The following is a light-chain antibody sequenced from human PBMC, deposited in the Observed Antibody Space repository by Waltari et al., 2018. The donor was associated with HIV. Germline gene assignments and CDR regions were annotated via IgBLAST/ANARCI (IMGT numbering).Light chain of an antibody. CDR2: EKN. V-gene: IGLV1-51*02. CDR1: SSNIGNNH. CDR3: ATWDWRLSAVV. Sequence: QSVLTQPPSVSASPGQKVNISCSGSSSNIGNNHVSWYQQLPGSAPKLLIYEKNKRPPVIRDRFSVSKSGTSATLGITGLQTGDEADYYCATWDWRLSAVVFGGGTKLVVL. J-gene: IGLJ2*01.